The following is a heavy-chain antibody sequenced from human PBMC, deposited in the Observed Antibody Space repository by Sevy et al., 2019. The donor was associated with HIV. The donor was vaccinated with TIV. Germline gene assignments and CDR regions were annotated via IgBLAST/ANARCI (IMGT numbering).Heavy chain of an antibody. D-gene: IGHD1-7*01. CDR1: GFTFSSYA. Sequence: GGSLRLSCAASGFTFSSYAMSWVRQAPGKGLEWVSAISGSGGSTYYGDSVKDRFTISRDISKNTLYLQMNSLRAEDTAVYYYAKDGYAGTTKAYYYYGMDVWGQGTTVTVSS. CDR3: AKDGYAGTTKAYYYYGMDV. CDR2: ISGSGGST. V-gene: IGHV3-23*01. J-gene: IGHJ6*02.